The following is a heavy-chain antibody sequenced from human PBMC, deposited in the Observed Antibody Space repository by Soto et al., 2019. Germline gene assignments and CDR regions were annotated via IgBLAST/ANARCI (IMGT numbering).Heavy chain of an antibody. J-gene: IGHJ5*02. D-gene: IGHD3-22*01. CDR1: GGSISSGGSY. V-gene: IGHV4-34*01. CDR2: INHSGST. CDR3: ARGPITTNPRFDP. Sequence: PSETLSLTCAVSGGSISSGGSYWSWIRQPPGKGLEWIGEINHSGSTNYNPSLKSRVTISVDTSKNQFSLKLSSVTAADTAVYYCARGPITTNPRFDPWGQGTLVTVS.